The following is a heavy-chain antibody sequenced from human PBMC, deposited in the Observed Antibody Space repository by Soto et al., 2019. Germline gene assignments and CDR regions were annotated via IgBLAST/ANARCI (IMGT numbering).Heavy chain of an antibody. D-gene: IGHD2-2*01. CDR3: AKWARYCSTTSCRN. Sequence: EVQLLESGGGLVQPGGSLRLSCVASGFTFSSFAMSWVRQAPGKGLEWVSAISVSGGGSSYYADSVKGRFTISRDNSMNTLYLQMNSLSVEDTSLYCCAKWARYCSTTSCRNWGQGTLVTVFS. J-gene: IGHJ1*01. CDR2: ISVSGGGSS. V-gene: IGHV3-23*01. CDR1: GFTFSSFA.